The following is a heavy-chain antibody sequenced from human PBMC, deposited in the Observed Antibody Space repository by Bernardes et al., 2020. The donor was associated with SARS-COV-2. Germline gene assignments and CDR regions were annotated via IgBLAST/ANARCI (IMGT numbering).Heavy chain of an antibody. V-gene: IGHV3-74*01. J-gene: IGHJ4*02. CDR1: GLTFSNYW. CDR3: ARPGRPGAYYFES. D-gene: IGHD1-26*01. Sequence: LSCAASGLTFSNYWMHWVRQAPGKGLVWVSRISSDGSSTTYADSVKGRFTISRDNAKNTLYLQMNSLRAEDTAVYYCARPGRPGAYYFESWGQGTLVTVSS. CDR2: ISSDGSST.